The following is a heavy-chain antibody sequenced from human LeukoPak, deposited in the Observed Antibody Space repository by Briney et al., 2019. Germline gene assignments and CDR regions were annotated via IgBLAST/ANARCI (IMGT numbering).Heavy chain of an antibody. CDR3: ARETPRRGETRDGYR. D-gene: IGHD5-24*01. Sequence: GGSLRLSCAASGFTFSSYAMSWVRQAPGKGLECLANIKQDGSETYYADSVKGRFTISRDNAKNSLYLQMNSLRAEDTAVYYCARETPRRGETRDGYRWGQGTLVTVSS. J-gene: IGHJ4*02. CDR2: IKQDGSET. CDR1: GFTFSSYA. V-gene: IGHV3-7*01.